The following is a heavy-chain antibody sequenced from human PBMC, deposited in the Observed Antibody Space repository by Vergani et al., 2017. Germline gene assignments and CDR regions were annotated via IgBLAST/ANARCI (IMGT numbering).Heavy chain of an antibody. CDR2: MYHSGST. CDR1: GGSISGYH. V-gene: IGHV4-59*01. J-gene: IGHJ5*02. Sequence: QVRLQESGPGLVKPSETLSLTCSVSGGSISGYHWSWIRQPPGKELEWIGYMYHSGSTNYNPSLETRVTISGDTSKNQFSLKLNSVTAADTAVYYCGRVADYYGLGIRLLDLWGQGILVTVSS. D-gene: IGHD3-10*01. CDR3: GRVADYYGLGIRLLDL.